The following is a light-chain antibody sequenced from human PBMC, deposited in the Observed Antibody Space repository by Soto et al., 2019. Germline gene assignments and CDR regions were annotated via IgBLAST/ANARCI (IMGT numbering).Light chain of an antibody. Sequence: QSALTQPASVSGSPGQSIAISCTGTSSDAGAFNHVSWYQQHPGEAPKLLIYDVNNRPSGVSDRFSGSKSGNTASLTISGLQADDEADYYCSSISTISTFAFGGGTKLTVL. J-gene: IGLJ2*01. CDR2: DVN. CDR1: SSDAGAFNH. V-gene: IGLV2-14*03. CDR3: SSISTISTFA.